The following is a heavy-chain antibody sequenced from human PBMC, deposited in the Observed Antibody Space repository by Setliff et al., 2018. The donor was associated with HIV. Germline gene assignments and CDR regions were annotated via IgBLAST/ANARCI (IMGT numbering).Heavy chain of an antibody. CDR1: GGSINSTSYY. D-gene: IGHD6-13*01. CDR3: ARDRTHSKVPRPYYYMDV. V-gene: IGHV4-39*07. Sequence: PSETLSLTCTVSGGSINSTSYYWGWIRQPPGNGLEWIGYIYYSGSTYYNPSLKSRVTISVDTSKNQFSLKLSSVTAADTAVYYCARDRTHSKVPRPYYYMDVWGKGTTVTVSS. J-gene: IGHJ6*03. CDR2: IYYSGST.